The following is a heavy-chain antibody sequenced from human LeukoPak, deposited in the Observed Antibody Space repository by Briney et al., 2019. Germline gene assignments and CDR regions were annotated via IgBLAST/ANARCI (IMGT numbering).Heavy chain of an antibody. CDR2: IDPSDSYT. Sequence: RGESLKISCKGSGYSFTSYWISWVRQMPGKGLEWMGRIDPSDSYTNYSPSFQGHVTISADKSISTAYLQWSSLKASDTAMYYCARHAITMVRGVITLVYWGQGTLVTVSS. CDR1: GYSFTSYW. V-gene: IGHV5-10-1*01. CDR3: ARHAITMVRGVITLVY. D-gene: IGHD3-10*01. J-gene: IGHJ4*02.